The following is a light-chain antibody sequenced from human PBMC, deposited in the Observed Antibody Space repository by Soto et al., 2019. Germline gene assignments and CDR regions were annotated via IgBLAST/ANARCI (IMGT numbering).Light chain of an antibody. CDR1: SSDVGGYNY. CDR3: SSYTSSSTLDV. J-gene: IGLJ1*01. CDR2: DVS. V-gene: IGLV2-14*03. Sequence: QSALTQPASVSGSPGQSITISCTGTSSDVGGYNYVSWYQQHPGKAPKLMIYDVSNRPSGVSNRFSGSKSGNTASLTISGLQAEDEGDYYCSSYTSSSTLDVFGTGTNLTVL.